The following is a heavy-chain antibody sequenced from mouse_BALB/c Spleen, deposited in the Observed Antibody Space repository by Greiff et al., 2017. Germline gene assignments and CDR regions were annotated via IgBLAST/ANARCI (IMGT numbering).Heavy chain of an antibody. CDR1: GYTFTDYA. V-gene: IGHV1S137*01. CDR3: AGDYKSDFAY. J-gene: IGHJ3*01. Sequence: VQLLQSGAELVRPGVSVKLSCKASGYTFTDYAMSWVRQSHAKSLEWIGVISTYYGDASYNQTVKGKSTMTVDNSSNTAYMELARLTSEDSAIYYCAGDYKSDFAYWGQGTLVTVSA. CDR2: ISTYYGDA. D-gene: IGHD2-14*01.